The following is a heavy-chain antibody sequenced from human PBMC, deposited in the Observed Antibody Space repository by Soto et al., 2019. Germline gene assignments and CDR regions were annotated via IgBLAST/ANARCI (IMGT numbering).Heavy chain of an antibody. J-gene: IGHJ3*02. D-gene: IGHD2-15*01. V-gene: IGHV3-30-3*01. CDR2: ISYDGSNK. CDR1: GFTFSSYA. Sequence: QVQLVESGGGVVQPGRSLRLSCAASGFTFSSYAMHWVRQAPGKGLEWVAVISYDGSNKYYADSVKGRFTISRDNSKNTLYLQINSLRAEDTAVYYCARFGRVVPNAFDIWGQGTMVTVSS. CDR3: ARFGRVVPNAFDI.